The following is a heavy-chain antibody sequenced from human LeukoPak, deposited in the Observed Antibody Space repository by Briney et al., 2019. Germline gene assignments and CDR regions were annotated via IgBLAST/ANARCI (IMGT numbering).Heavy chain of an antibody. J-gene: IGHJ4*02. CDR3: ARHLNYYLDY. CDR2: IKQDGSES. D-gene: IGHD3-10*01. V-gene: IGHV3-7*01. Sequence: GGSLRLSCAASGFTLSIYWMSWVRQAPGKGLEWVANIKQDGSESHYVDSVKGRFTISRDNAKNTLYLQMNSLRAEDTAVYYRARHLNYYLDYWGQGTLVTVSS. CDR1: GFTLSIYW.